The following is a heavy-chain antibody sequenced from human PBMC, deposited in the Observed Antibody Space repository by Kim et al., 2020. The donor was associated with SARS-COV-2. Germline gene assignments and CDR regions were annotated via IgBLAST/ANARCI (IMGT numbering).Heavy chain of an antibody. V-gene: IGHV4-34*01. Sequence: SETLSLTCAVYGGSFSGYYWSWIRQPPGKGLEWIGEINHSGSTNYNPSLKSRVTISVDTSKNQFSLKLSSVTAADTAVYYCARASVAATRVDYWGQGTLV. CDR3: ARASVAATRVDY. CDR2: INHSGST. D-gene: IGHD2-15*01. J-gene: IGHJ4*02. CDR1: GGSFSGYY.